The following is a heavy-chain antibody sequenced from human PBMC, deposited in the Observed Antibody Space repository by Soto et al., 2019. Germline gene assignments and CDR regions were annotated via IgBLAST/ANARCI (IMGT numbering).Heavy chain of an antibody. Sequence: QVQLVQSGTEVKTPGSSVKVSCKACGGSFSKFARNWVRQAPGQGLEWMGGIIPTLGTTDYAHKFQGRVTITADEATRTAYMELSGLRSEDTAVYYCARDDATHCGDDCYRYFYYGMDVWGQGTTVTVSS. J-gene: IGHJ6*02. D-gene: IGHD2-21*02. V-gene: IGHV1-69*01. CDR1: GGSFSKFA. CDR3: ARDDATHCGDDCYRYFYYGMDV. CDR2: IIPTLGTT.